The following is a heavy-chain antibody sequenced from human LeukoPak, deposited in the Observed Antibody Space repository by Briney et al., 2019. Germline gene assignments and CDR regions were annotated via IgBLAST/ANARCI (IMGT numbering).Heavy chain of an antibody. V-gene: IGHV1-69*04. J-gene: IGHJ4*02. CDR3: ARDLSGWPVDY. Sequence: ASVKVSCKASGYTFTSYGISWVRQAPGQGLEWMGRIIPILGIANYAQKFQGRVTITADKSTSTAYMELSSLRSEDTAVYYCARDLSGWPVDYWGQGTLVTVSS. D-gene: IGHD6-19*01. CDR1: GYTFTSYG. CDR2: IIPILGIA.